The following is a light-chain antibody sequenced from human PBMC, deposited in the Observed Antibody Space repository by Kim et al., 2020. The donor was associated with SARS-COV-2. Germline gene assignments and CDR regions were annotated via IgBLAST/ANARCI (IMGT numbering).Light chain of an antibody. V-gene: IGKV1-33*01. CDR1: HDINIF. J-gene: IGKJ4*01. Sequence: DIKMTQSPSSLSASVGDRVTITCRASHDINIFLNWFQQKPGEAPKLLISDASSLETGLPSRFSGSGSGTYFTFTISSLQPGDVATYYCQQFDNLPLTFGGGTKVDIK. CDR2: DAS. CDR3: QQFDNLPLT.